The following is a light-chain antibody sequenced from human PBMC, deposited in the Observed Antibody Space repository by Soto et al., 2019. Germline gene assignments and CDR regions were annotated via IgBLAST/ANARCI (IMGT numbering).Light chain of an antibody. J-gene: IGLJ1*01. CDR1: SSNIGNNY. Sequence: QSVLTQPPSVSAAPGQKVTISCSGSSSNIGNNYVSWYQQLPGAAPKLLIYETDKRLSGIPDRISGSKSGTSATLGITGLQAGDEADYHCGTWDSSLSAHVFGTGTKLPS. CDR2: ETD. CDR3: GTWDSSLSAHV. V-gene: IGLV1-51*02.